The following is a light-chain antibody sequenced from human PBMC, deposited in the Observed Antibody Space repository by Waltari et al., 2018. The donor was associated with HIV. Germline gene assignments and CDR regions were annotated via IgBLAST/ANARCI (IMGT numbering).Light chain of an antibody. V-gene: IGLV2-23*02. Sequence: QSALTQPPSLSGSPGQAIPIPCTGPSIDVGCYNLVSWYQKHPGKAPNLMIYEVNKRPSGVSNRFSGSKSGNTASLTISGLQAEDEADYYCCSYAGSSSYVFGSGTKVTVL. CDR1: SIDVGCYNL. J-gene: IGLJ1*01. CDR2: EVN. CDR3: CSYAGSSSYV.